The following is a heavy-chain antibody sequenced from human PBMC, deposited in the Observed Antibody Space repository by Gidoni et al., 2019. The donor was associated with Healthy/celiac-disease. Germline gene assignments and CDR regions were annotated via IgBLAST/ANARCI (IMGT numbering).Heavy chain of an antibody. V-gene: IGHV3-13*01. CDR1: GFTFRNYD. CDR3: ARDEKGALDI. CDR2: IGTAGDT. J-gene: IGHJ3*02. Sequence: EVQLVEAGGGLVQPGGSLRLSCAASGFTFRNYDMHWVRQATGKGLAGVSAIGTAGDTYYPGSVKGRFTISRENAKNSCYLQMKSLRAGDTAVYYCARDEKGALDIWGQGTMVTVSS.